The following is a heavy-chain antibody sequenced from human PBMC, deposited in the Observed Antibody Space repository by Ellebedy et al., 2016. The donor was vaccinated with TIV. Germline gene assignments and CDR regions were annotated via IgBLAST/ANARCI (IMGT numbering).Heavy chain of an antibody. J-gene: IGHJ5*02. CDR2: ISRSSTDT. CDR1: GFTFSVYY. CDR3: ARTYTSGSFDP. Sequence: GGSLRLXCAASGFTFSVYYMSWIRQAPGKGLEWVSYISRSSTDTNYADSVKGRFTISRDDAKNSLYLQMNSLRAEDSAVYYCARTYTSGSFDPWGQGTLVTVSS. D-gene: IGHD6-19*01. V-gene: IGHV3-11*06.